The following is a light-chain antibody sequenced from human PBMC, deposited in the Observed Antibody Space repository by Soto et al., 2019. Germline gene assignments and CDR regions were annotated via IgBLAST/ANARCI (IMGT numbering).Light chain of an antibody. CDR2: EVT. V-gene: IGLV2-23*02. CDR3: WSYGGGNTVL. CDR1: SSDIGRYNF. Sequence: QSALTQPASVSGSPGQSITISCSGTSSDIGRYNFVSWYQQHPDKAPRLMIYEVTKRPSGVSDRFSGSKSGNTASLTSSGLQAEDEADYYCWSYGGGNTVLFGGGTKLTVL. J-gene: IGLJ3*02.